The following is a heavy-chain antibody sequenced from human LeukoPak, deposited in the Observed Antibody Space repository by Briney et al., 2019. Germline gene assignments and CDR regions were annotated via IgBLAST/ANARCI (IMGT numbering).Heavy chain of an antibody. J-gene: IGHJ4*02. CDR3: ARDYQGGYGDKTVDY. CDR2: IYHSGST. D-gene: IGHD5-18*01. CDR1: DGSISSGYYY. V-gene: IGHV4-39*07. Sequence: SETLSLTCSVSDGSISSGYYYWAWIRQPPGKGLEWIGSIYHSGSTYYNPSLKSRVTISVDTSKNQFSLKLSSVTAADTAVYYCARDYQGGYGDKTVDYWGQGTLVTVSS.